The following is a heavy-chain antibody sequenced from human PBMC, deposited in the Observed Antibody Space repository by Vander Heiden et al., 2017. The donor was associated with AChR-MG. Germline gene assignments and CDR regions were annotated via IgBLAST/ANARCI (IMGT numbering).Heavy chain of an antibody. D-gene: IGHD5-12*01. V-gene: IGHV3-23*01. Sequence: DVNLLEAGGDLVPPGEFLSLSCTAAGLSFSTYAMTWVRLAPGKGLEWVSGISNSGEHTYYADFAKGRFTISRDNSGNMLYLQMNSLTAEDTGKYYCAALGGYELVYNWGQGTLITVSS. J-gene: IGHJ4*02. CDR1: GLSFSTYA. CDR2: ISNSGEHT. CDR3: AALGGYELVYN.